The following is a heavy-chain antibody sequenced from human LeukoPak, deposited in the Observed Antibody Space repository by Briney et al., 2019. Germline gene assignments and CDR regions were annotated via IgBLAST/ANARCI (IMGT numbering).Heavy chain of an antibody. Sequence: GGSLRLSCAASGFSVSGNYMSWVRQAPGKGLEWVSVIYNGGSTYYADSVKGRFGISRDNSKNTVYLQMNSLRAEDTAVYYCARRREGSNYFDYWGQGTLVTVSS. CDR3: ARRREGSNYFDY. CDR2: IYNGGST. J-gene: IGHJ4*02. V-gene: IGHV3-66*01. D-gene: IGHD1-26*01. CDR1: GFSVSGNY.